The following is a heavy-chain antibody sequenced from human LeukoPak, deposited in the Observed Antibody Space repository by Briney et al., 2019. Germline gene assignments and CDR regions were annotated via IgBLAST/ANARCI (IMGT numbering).Heavy chain of an antibody. Sequence: PSETLSLTCTVSGGSISSYYWSWIRQPPGKGLEWIGYIYYSGSTNYNPSLKSRVTISVDTSKNQFSLKLSSVTAADTAVYYCARDFQFDENGAFDIWGQGTMVTVSS. CDR3: ARDFQFDENGAFDI. V-gene: IGHV4-59*01. J-gene: IGHJ3*02. D-gene: IGHD2-8*01. CDR1: GGSISSYY. CDR2: IYYSGST.